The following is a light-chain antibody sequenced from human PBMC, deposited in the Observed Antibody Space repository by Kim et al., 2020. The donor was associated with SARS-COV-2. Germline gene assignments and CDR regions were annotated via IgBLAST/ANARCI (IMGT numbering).Light chain of an antibody. CDR2: YDS. Sequence: PGKTCRITCGGNSIGSKSVHWYQQRPGQAPVLVIYYDSDRPSGIPERFSGSNSGNTATLTISRVEAGDEADYYCQVWDSSSDHRVVFGGGTQLTVL. CDR3: QVWDSSSDHRVV. CDR1: SIGSKS. J-gene: IGLJ2*01. V-gene: IGLV3-21*04.